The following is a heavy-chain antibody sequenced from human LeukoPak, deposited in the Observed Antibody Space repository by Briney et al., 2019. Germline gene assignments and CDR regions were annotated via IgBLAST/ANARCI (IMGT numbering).Heavy chain of an antibody. D-gene: IGHD4-23*01. V-gene: IGHV4-59*01. J-gene: IGHJ6*02. CDR1: GGSISSYY. CDR3: ARDYGGNSNYYYYGTDV. CDR2: IYYSGST. Sequence: SETLSLTCTVSGGSISSYYWSWTRQPPGKGLEWIGYIYYSGSTNYNPSLKSRVTISVDTSKNQFSLKLNSVTAADTAVYYCARDYGGNSNYYYYGTDVWGQGTTVTVSS.